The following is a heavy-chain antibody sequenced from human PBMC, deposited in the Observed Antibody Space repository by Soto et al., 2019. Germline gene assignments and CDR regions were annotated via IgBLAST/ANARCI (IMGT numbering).Heavy chain of an antibody. Sequence: GGSLRLSCAASGFTFSSYEMNWVRQAPGKGLEWVSYISSSGSTIYYADSVKGRFTISRDNAKNSLYLQMNSLRAEDTAVYYCARGNTIFGVVIDYWGQGTLVTVSS. CDR1: GFTFSSYE. CDR3: ARGNTIFGVVIDY. J-gene: IGHJ4*02. CDR2: ISSSGSTI. D-gene: IGHD3-3*01. V-gene: IGHV3-48*03.